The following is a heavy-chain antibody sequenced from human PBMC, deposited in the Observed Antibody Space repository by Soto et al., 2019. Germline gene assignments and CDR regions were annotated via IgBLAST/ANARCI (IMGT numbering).Heavy chain of an antibody. J-gene: IGHJ3*02. CDR2: INAGSGNT. CDR3: ARDTETLGPRANDALDI. CDR1: GYTFSSYT. V-gene: IGHV1-3*01. Sequence: SVKVACKTTGYTFSSYTINWVRQAPGQSLEWMGWINAGSGNTKYSQNFQGRVSITRDTSASTVYMELTGLTSEDTDVYYCARDTETLGPRANDALDIWRQGLMVT. D-gene: IGHD3-3*02.